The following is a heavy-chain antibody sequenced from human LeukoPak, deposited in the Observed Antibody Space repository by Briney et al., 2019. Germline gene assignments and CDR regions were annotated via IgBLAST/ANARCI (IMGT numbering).Heavy chain of an antibody. Sequence: ASVKVSCKASGYTFTGYYMHWVRQAPGQGLEWMGWINPNSGSTSYAQKFQGRVTMTRDTSTSTVYMELSSLRSEDTAVYYSARAMVRGDYFDYWGQGTLVTVSS. J-gene: IGHJ4*02. V-gene: IGHV1-46*01. CDR3: ARAMVRGDYFDY. D-gene: IGHD3-10*01. CDR1: GYTFTGYY. CDR2: INPNSGST.